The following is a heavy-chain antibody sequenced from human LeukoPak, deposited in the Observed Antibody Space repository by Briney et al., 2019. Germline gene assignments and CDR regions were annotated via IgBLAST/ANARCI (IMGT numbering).Heavy chain of an antibody. Sequence: SETLSLTCTVSGGSISSGSYYWSWIRQPAGKGLEWIGRIYTSGSTNYNPSLKSRVTISVDTSKNQFSLKLSSVTAADTAVYYCARAGQWLVRFDYWGQGTLVTVSS. CDR3: ARAGQWLVRFDY. J-gene: IGHJ4*02. V-gene: IGHV4-61*02. CDR2: IYTSGST. CDR1: GGSISSGSYY. D-gene: IGHD6-19*01.